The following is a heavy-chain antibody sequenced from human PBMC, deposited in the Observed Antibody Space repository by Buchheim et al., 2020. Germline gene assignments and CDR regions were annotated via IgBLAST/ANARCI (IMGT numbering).Heavy chain of an antibody. D-gene: IGHD5-12*01. CDR2: ITARDGRT. CDR3: VKEQRFNRGHDG. CDR1: GFTFSNYA. Sequence: EVQVLESGGGLIQPGGSLRLSCAASGFTFSNYAMSWVRQAPEKGLEWVSTITARDGRTYYADSVKGRFTISRDNSRNTLFLHMNTLRADDTAIYYCVKEQRFNRGHDGWGQGAL. V-gene: IGHV3-23*01. J-gene: IGHJ4*02.